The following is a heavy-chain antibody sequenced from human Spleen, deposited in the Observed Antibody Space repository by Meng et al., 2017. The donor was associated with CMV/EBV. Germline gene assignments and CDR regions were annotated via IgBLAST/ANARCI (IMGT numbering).Heavy chain of an antibody. Sequence: SVFPVSSHYVTLVRQAPGKGLEWVAVIYDSGKTFYGDSVKGRFTLSRDESKNTVNLEMSSLRVDDTAVYYCARDLNYDIATDHGMDVWGQGTKVTVSS. CDR2: IYDSGKT. CDR3: ARDLNYDIATDHGMDV. CDR1: VFPVSSHY. J-gene: IGHJ6*02. V-gene: IGHV3-53*01. D-gene: IGHD3-9*01.